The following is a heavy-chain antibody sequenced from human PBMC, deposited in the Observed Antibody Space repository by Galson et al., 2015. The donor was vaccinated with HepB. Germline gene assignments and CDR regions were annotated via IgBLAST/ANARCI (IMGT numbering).Heavy chain of an antibody. D-gene: IGHD3-3*01. CDR2: IYWDDDK. CDR3: AHSYDFWSGPNPQPNILSFDY. V-gene: IGHV2-5*02. J-gene: IGHJ4*02. Sequence: ALVKPTQTLTLTCTFSGFSLSTSGVGVGWIRQPPGKALEWLALIYWDDDKRYSPSLKSRLTITKDTSKNQVVLTMTNMDPVDTATYYCAHSYDFWSGPNPQPNILSFDYWGQGTLVTVSS. CDR1: GFSLSTSGVG.